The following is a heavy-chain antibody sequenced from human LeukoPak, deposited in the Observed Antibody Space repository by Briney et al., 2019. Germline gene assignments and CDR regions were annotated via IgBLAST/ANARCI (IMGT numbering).Heavy chain of an antibody. V-gene: IGHV1-69*13. J-gene: IGHJ4*02. CDR1: GGTFSSYA. CDR2: IIPIFGTA. CDR3: ARDFSYCGGDCYSH. D-gene: IGHD2-21*01. Sequence: SVKVSCKASGGTFSSYAISWVRQAPGQGLEWMGGIIPIFGTANYAQKFLGRVTITADESTSTAYMELSSLRSEDTAVYYCARDFSYCGGDCYSHWGQGTLVTVSS.